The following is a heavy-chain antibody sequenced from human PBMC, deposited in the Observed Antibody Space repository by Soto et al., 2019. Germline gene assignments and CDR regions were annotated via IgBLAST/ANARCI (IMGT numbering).Heavy chain of an antibody. Sequence: ASVKVSCKASGYTFTSYYMHWVRQAPGQGLEWMGIINPSGGSTSYAQKFQGRVTMTRDTSTSTVYMELSSLRSEDTAVYYCARDRSGYYDSSGYFDYWGQGTLVTVSS. J-gene: IGHJ4*02. V-gene: IGHV1-46*01. CDR3: ARDRSGYYDSSGYFDY. D-gene: IGHD3-22*01. CDR2: INPSGGST. CDR1: GYTFTSYY.